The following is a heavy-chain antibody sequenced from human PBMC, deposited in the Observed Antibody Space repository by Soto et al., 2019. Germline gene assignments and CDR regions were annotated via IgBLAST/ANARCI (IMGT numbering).Heavy chain of an antibody. V-gene: IGHV3-74*01. D-gene: IGHD1-26*01. CDR2: IYSDGSST. CDR3: AKEGGLWLSYYISSSYYFYY. Sequence: GGSLRLSCAAPGFTFSSYWMHWVRQAPGKGLVWVSRIYSDGSSTSYADSVKGRFTISRDNAKNTLYLQMNSLRAEDTAVYYCAKEGGLWLSYYISSSYYFYYWGQGSLVTVSS. CDR1: GFTFSSYW. J-gene: IGHJ4*02.